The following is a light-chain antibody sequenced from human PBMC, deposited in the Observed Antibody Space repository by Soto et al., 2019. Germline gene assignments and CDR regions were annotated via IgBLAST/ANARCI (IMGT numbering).Light chain of an antibody. CDR3: QQYNTYRA. CDR2: KAS. V-gene: IGKV1-5*03. J-gene: IGKJ1*01. CDR1: QTISSW. Sequence: DIQMTQSPSTLSGSVGDRGSITCRSSQTISSWLAWYQQKPGKAPKLLIYKASTLKSGVPSRFSGSGSGTEFTLTINSLQPDDFATYYCQQYNTYRAFGQGTKVDIK.